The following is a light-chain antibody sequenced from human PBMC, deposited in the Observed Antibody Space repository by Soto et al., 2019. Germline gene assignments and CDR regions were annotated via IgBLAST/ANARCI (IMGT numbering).Light chain of an antibody. V-gene: IGKV1-6*01. Sequence: AIQLTQSPSSLSASVGDRVTITCLAGQDIRSDLGWYQHKPGKAPRLLIHAASSLQSGVPSRFSGSASGTECTLTISSLQPEDLASYYCLQDHSYPWTFGQGTKVDIK. CDR3: LQDHSYPWT. CDR1: QDIRSD. J-gene: IGKJ1*01. CDR2: AAS.